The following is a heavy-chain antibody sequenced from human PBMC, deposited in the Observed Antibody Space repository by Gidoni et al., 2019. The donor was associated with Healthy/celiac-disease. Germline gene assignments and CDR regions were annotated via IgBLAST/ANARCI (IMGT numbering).Heavy chain of an antibody. V-gene: IGHV3-9*01. Sequence: EVQLVESGGGLVQPGRSLRLSCAASGFTFADYAMHWVRQAPGKGLEWVSGISGNSGSIGYADSVKGRFTSSRDNAKNSLYLQMNSLRAEDTALYYCAKDHAKDYVWGSYRYWGQGTLVTVSS. CDR3: AKDHAKDYVWGSYRY. CDR2: ISGNSGSI. D-gene: IGHD3-16*02. CDR1: GFTFADYA. J-gene: IGHJ4*02.